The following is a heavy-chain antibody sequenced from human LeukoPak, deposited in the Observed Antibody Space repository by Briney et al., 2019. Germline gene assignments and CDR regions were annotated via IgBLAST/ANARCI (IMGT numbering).Heavy chain of an antibody. CDR3: VRGRAGLSP. J-gene: IGHJ4*02. CDR1: GFTFSGFW. Sequence: PGGSLRLSCAASGFTFSGFWMSWVRQAPEKGLEWVANIKEDGSERYYVDSVKGRFTISRDNAENSLYLQMNSLRVEDTAVYYCVRGRAGLSPWGQGTLLTVSS. D-gene: IGHD3-16*02. CDR2: IKEDGSER. V-gene: IGHV3-7*01.